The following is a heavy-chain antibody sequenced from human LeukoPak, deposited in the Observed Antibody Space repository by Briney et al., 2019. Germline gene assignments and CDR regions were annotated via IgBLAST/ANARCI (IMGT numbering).Heavy chain of an antibody. CDR3: ARRIAAADTYYYYYYMDV. J-gene: IGHJ6*03. Sequence: GSLRLSCVASGFTFSSNSMDWVRQAPGKGLEWIGSIYYSGSTYYNPSLKSRVTISVDTSKNQFSLKLSSVTAADTAVYYCARRIAAADTYYYYYYMDVWGKGTTVTISS. CDR1: GFTFSSNS. CDR2: IYYSGST. V-gene: IGHV4-39*01. D-gene: IGHD6-13*01.